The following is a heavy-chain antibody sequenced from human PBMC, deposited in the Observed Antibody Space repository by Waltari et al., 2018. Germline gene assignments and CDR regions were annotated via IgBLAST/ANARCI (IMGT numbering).Heavy chain of an antibody. CDR1: GFTFSRSW. J-gene: IGHJ4*02. CDR3: ATVEWYRMDY. CDR2: IKEDGSEG. Sequence: EVQLVESGGGLVQPRGSLRISCAASGFTFSRSWMTWVRQAPGKGLEWVANIKEDGSEGYYVDSVKGRFTISRDNTKNALFLQMNSLRAEDTAAYYCATVEWYRMDYWGQGTLVTVSS. V-gene: IGHV3-7*01. D-gene: IGHD3-3*01.